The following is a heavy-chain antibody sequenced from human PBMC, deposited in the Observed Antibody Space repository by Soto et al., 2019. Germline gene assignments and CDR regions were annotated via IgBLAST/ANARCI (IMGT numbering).Heavy chain of an antibody. V-gene: IGHV1-18*01. J-gene: IGHJ6*02. CDR2: ISAYNGNT. CDR1: GYTFTSYG. D-gene: IGHD3-10*01. Sequence: ASVKVSCKASGYTFTSYGISWVRQAPGQGLEWMGWISAYNGNTNYAQKFQGRVTMTTDTSTSTAYMGLRSLRSDDTAVYYCARVSFGESGNYYGMDVWGQGTTVTVSS. CDR3: ARVSFGESGNYYGMDV.